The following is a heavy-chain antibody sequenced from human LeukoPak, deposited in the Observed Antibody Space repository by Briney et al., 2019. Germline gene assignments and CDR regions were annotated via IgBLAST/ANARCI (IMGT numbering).Heavy chain of an antibody. V-gene: IGHV1-2*02. CDR1: GYSFTDYY. CDR3: AGADFIDAGPYLIGP. D-gene: IGHD3-3*01. Sequence: ASVTVSCKTSGYSFTDYYIHWVRQAPGQGLEWMGWINTKSGRTSSARKFQGRVTMTRDPSITTVYMDMAWLTSDDTAIYFCAGADFIDAGPYLIGPWGQGTLVTVSS. CDR2: INTKSGRT. J-gene: IGHJ5*02.